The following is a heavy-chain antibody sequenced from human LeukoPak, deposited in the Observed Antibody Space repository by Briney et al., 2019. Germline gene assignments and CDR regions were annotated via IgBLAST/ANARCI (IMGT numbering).Heavy chain of an antibody. D-gene: IGHD4-11*01. CDR1: GYSISSGYY. CDR3: ARSMTNHFDY. V-gene: IGHV4-38-2*02. CDR2: IYHSGST. Sequence: SETLSLTCTVSGYSISSGYYWGWIRQPPGKGLEWIGSIYHSGSTYYNPSLKSRVTISVDTSKNQFSLKLSSVTAADTAVYYCARSMTNHFDYWGQGTLVTVSS. J-gene: IGHJ4*02.